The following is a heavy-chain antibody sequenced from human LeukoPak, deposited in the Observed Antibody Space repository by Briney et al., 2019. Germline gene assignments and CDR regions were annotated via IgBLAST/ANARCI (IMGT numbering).Heavy chain of an antibody. Sequence: ASVKVSCKASGYTFTSYGISWVRQAPGQGLEWMGWISAYNGNTNYAQKLQGRVTMTTDTSTSTAYMELRNLRSDDTAVYYCAREISSGPAFDIWGQGTMVTVSS. J-gene: IGHJ3*02. CDR1: GYTFTSYG. CDR2: ISAYNGNT. V-gene: IGHV1-18*01. CDR3: AREISSGPAFDI. D-gene: IGHD6-19*01.